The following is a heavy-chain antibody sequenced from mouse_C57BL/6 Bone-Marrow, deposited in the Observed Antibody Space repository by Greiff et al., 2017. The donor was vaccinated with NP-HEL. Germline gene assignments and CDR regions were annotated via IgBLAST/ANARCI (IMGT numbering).Heavy chain of an antibody. Sequence: KPGQGLEWIGDIYPGSGSTNYNEKFKSKATLTVDTSSSTAYMQLSSLTSEDSAVYYCARGVFYDGYAHHWYYEGWGTGTTVT. CDR2: IYPGSGST. V-gene: IGHV1-55*01. J-gene: IGHJ1*03. CDR3: ARGVFYDGYAHHWYYEG. D-gene: IGHD2-3*01.